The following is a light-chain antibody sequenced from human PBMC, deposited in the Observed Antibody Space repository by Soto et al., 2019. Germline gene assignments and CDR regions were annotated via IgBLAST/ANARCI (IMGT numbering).Light chain of an antibody. Sequence: DIVMTPSPDSLAVSLGERATINCKSSQSVLSPYNSLNYLAWYQQRPGQPPKLLLYWSSTRESGVPDRFSGCGSGTDFTRTISSLQAEDVAGYYCQQYWNGPPSFGQGTKVEIK. CDR1: QSVLSPYNSLNY. V-gene: IGKV4-1*01. CDR3: QQYWNGPPS. CDR2: WSS. J-gene: IGKJ1*01.